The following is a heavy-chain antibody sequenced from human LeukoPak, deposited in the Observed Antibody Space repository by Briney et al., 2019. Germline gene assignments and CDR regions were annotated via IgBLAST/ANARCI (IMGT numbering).Heavy chain of an antibody. D-gene: IGHD5-12*01. CDR3: TRGLEGFTAYDDF. CDR2: ISGSGYST. V-gene: IGHV3-23*01. J-gene: IGHJ4*02. CDR1: GFTFSTYA. Sequence: PGGSLRLSCAASGFTFSTYAMSWVRQAPGKGLEWVSGISGSGYSTFYADSVKGRFTISRDNSKNTLYLQMNSLKTEDTAVYYCTRGLEGFTAYDDFWGQGTLVTVSS.